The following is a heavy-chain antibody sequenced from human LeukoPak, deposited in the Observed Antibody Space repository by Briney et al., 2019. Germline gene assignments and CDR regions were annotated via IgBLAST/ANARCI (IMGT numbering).Heavy chain of an antibody. V-gene: IGHV3-30*18. Sequence: GGSLRLSCEATGFSFSSYGIHWVRQAPGKGLEWVALISYDGGIKYYVDSVKGRFTISRDNSKKTVSLQMNSLRAEDTAVYYCAKDRGTVVRGLIIKPGYFDLWGRGTLVTVSS. CDR2: ISYDGGIK. CDR3: AKDRGTVVRGLIIKPGYFDL. D-gene: IGHD3-10*01. CDR1: GFSFSSYG. J-gene: IGHJ2*01.